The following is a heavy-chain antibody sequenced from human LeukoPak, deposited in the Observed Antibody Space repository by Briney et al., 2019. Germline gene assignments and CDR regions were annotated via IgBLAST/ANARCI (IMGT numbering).Heavy chain of an antibody. Sequence: GGSLRLSCGPSGFTFSSYAMSWVRQAPGKGLEWVSAISGSGGSTYYADSVKGRFTISRDNSKNTLYLQMNSLRAEDTAVYYCAKQAYDSSGYYTQSFDYWGQGTLVTVSS. V-gene: IGHV3-23*01. J-gene: IGHJ4*02. CDR1: GFTFSSYA. CDR2: ISGSGGST. CDR3: AKQAYDSSGYYTQSFDY. D-gene: IGHD3-22*01.